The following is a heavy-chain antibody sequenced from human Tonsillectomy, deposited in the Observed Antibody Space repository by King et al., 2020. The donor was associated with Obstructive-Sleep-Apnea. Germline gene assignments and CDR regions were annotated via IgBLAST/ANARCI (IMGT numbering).Heavy chain of an antibody. J-gene: IGHJ6*02. Sequence: VQLVESGGGVVQPGRSLRLSCAASGFTFSSYGMHWVRQAPGKGLEWVAFVRYDGSNKYYADSVKGRFTISRDNSNNTLYLQMNSLRAEDTAVYYCAKNEPYSSRWYSSLNYYYYGMDVWGQGTTVTSP. V-gene: IGHV3-30*02. CDR1: GFTFSSYG. CDR2: VRYDGSNK. CDR3: AKNEPYSSRWYSSLNYYYYGMDV. D-gene: IGHD6-13*01.